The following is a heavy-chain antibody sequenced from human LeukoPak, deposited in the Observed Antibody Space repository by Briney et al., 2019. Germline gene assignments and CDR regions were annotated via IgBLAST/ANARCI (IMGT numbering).Heavy chain of an antibody. J-gene: IGHJ6*03. Sequence: GGSLRLSCAASGFTFSDYYMSWIRQAPGKGLDWVSYIRSSGSTTYYAESVKGRFTISRDNAKNSLYLQMNSLRAEDTALYYCARDLDYKFPHYYYYMDVWGKGTTVTVSS. CDR3: ARDLDYKFPHYYYYMDV. CDR2: IRSSGSTT. CDR1: GFTFSDYY. D-gene: IGHD4-11*01. V-gene: IGHV3-11*01.